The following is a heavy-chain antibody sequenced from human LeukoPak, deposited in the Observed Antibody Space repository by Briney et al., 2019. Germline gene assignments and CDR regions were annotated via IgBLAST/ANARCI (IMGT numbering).Heavy chain of an antibody. CDR2: ISSTGSYI. V-gene: IGHV3-21*01. CDR1: GFNLNSYM. Sequence: GGSLRLSCAASGFNLNSYMLNWVRQAPAKGLEWVSSISSTGSYIYHADSVKGRFTISRDNPGNVVYLQMDSLRAEDTAVYYCSRVAQSGPTGWFDPWGQGTLVTVSS. CDR3: SRVAQSGPTGWFDP. J-gene: IGHJ5*02. D-gene: IGHD1-1*01.